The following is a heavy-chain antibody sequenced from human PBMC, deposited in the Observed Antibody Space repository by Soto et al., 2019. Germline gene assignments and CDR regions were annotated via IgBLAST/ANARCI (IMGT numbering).Heavy chain of an antibody. CDR1: GYTFTGYY. D-gene: IGHD3-3*01. Sequence: ASVKVSCKASGYTFTGYYVHWVRQAPGQGLEWMGWINPNSGGTNYAQKFQGWVTMTRDTSISTAYMELGRLRSDDTAVYYCARGTAGDFWSGYYSSTYMDVWGKGTTVTVSS. CDR3: ARGTAGDFWSGYYSSTYMDV. J-gene: IGHJ6*03. CDR2: INPNSGGT. V-gene: IGHV1-2*04.